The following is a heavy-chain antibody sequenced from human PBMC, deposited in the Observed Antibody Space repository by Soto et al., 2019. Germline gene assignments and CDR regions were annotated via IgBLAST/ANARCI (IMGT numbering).Heavy chain of an antibody. CDR2: ISYDGSNK. V-gene: IGHV3-30-3*01. J-gene: IGHJ4*02. Sequence: PGGSLRLSCAASGFTFSSYAMHWVRQAPGKGLEWVAVISYDGSNKYYADSVKGRFTISRDNSKNTLYLQMNSLRAEDTAVYYCASQPAWGYDFWSGYHFDYWGQGTLVTVSS. CDR1: GFTFSSYA. D-gene: IGHD3-3*01. CDR3: ASQPAWGYDFWSGYHFDY.